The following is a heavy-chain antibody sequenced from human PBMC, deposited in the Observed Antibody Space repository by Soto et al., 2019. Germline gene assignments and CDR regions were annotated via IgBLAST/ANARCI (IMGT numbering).Heavy chain of an antibody. Sequence: SDTLSLTCTVSGGSISSSSYYWGWIRHPPGKGLEWIGSIYYSGSTYYNPSLKSRVTISVDTSKNQFSLKLSSVTAADTAEYYCVRQRSGSPDRELDYWGQGTLVTVSS. CDR2: IYYSGST. CDR3: VRQRSGSPDRELDY. J-gene: IGHJ4*02. D-gene: IGHD1-26*01. CDR1: GGSISSSSYY. V-gene: IGHV4-39*01.